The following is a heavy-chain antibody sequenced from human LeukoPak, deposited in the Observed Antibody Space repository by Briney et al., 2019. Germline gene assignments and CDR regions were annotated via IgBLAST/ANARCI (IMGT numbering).Heavy chain of an antibody. D-gene: IGHD6-19*01. CDR1: GPGFSSFV. CDR2: INPNSGGT. J-gene: IGHJ6*02. Sequence: GASVKVSCKTYGPGFSSFVIAWVRQAPGQGLEWMGWINPNSGGTNYAQKFQGRVTMTRDTSISTAYMELSRLRSDDTAVYYCATTASSGRMDVWGQGTAVTVSS. V-gene: IGHV1-2*02. CDR3: ATTASSGRMDV.